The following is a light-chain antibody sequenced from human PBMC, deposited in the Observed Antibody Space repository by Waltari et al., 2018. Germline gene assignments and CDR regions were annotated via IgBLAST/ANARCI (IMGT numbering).Light chain of an antibody. J-gene: IGKJ3*01. CDR3: QHLNSYPFT. CDR1: QGIGSA. CDR2: DAS. Sequence: IQLTQSPSSLSASLGERVTLTCRASQGIGSALAWYQQKPGKPPRLLIYDASSLEGGVPSRFSGSGSGTDFTLSISSLQPEDFATYSCQHLNSYPFTFGPGTTV. V-gene: IGKV1-13*02.